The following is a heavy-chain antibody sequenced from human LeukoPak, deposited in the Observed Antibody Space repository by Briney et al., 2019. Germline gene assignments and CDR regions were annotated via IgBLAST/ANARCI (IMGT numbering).Heavy chain of an antibody. D-gene: IGHD6-13*01. CDR1: GFTFDNYA. V-gene: IGHV3-9*01. CDR3: VRADPYWYFDL. J-gene: IGHJ2*01. Sequence: GGSLRLSCAASGFTFDNYAMHWVRQAPGRGLEWVSGVSWNSGGMGYADSVKGRFTISRDSAKKSLYLQMNTLGAGDTAFYFCVRADPYWYFDLWGRGILVTVSS. CDR2: VSWNSGGM.